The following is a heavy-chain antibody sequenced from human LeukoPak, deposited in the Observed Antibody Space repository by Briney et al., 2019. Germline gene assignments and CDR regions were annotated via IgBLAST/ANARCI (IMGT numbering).Heavy chain of an antibody. CDR1: GFPFSSYA. J-gene: IGHJ4*02. V-gene: IGHV3-64*04. CDR3: AKGVWNCGGDCYSTFDY. CDR2: ISDSGGST. D-gene: IGHD2-21*02. Sequence: GGSLRLSCSASGFPFSSYAMHWVRQAPGKGLEYVSAISDSGGSTYYADSVKGRFTISRENSKNTLNLQMNSLRAEDTAVYYCAKGVWNCGGDCYSTFDYWGQGTLVTVSS.